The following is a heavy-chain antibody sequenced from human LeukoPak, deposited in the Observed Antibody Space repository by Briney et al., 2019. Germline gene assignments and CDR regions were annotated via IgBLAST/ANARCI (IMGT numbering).Heavy chain of an antibody. CDR2: ISAYNGNT. J-gene: IGHJ4*02. Sequence: ASVKVSCKASGYTFTSYGISWVRQAPGQGLEWMGWISAYNGNTNYAQKLQGRVTMTTDTSTSTAYMELRSLRSDDTAVYYCAREVLIPYCGGDCYPRNDFDYWGQGTLVTVSS. D-gene: IGHD2-21*02. CDR3: AREVLIPYCGGDCYPRNDFDY. V-gene: IGHV1-18*01. CDR1: GYTFTSYG.